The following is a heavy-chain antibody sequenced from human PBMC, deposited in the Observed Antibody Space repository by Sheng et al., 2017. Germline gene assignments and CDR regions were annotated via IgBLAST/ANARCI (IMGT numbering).Heavy chain of an antibody. CDR1: GFTFSTYA. CDR2: ISDNGGST. J-gene: IGHJ6*02. D-gene: IGHD5-12*01. CDR3: ARDQEPHSGSWSGSYYYAMDV. V-gene: IGHV3-23*04. Sequence: EVQLVESGGSVVQPGGTLRLSCAASGFTFSTYAMSWVRQAPGKGLEWVSGISDNGGSTYYADSVKGSFTISRDNSKKTVYLEVNSLRVEDTAIYYCARDQEPHSGSWSGSYYYAMDVWDQGP.